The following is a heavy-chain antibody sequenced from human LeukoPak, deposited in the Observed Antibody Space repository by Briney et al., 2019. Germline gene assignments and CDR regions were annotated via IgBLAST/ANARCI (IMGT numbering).Heavy chain of an antibody. CDR1: GFTFNNAW. J-gene: IGHJ4*02. Sequence: GGSLRLSCAASGFTFNNAWMNWVRQAPGKGLEWVGRIKGETNDETTDYAAPVKDRFIISRDDSRNTLYLQMNSLKSEDTAVYYCATIGRGTIDYWGQGILVTVSS. D-gene: IGHD1-26*01. CDR3: ATIGRGTIDY. V-gene: IGHV3-15*07. CDR2: IKGETNDETT.